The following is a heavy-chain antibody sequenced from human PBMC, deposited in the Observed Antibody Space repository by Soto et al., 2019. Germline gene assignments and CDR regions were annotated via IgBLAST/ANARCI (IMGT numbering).Heavy chain of an antibody. Sequence: SETLSLTCAVHGASFSGYYWSWVRQSPGNGLEWIGYVSHSGTTNDSPALKSRGTISVDTSKNHFFLSLRSATAADTGVYYFARVSCSGGSWYMTSRYTYYVMDDWGQGTTVTVSS. CDR3: ARVSCSGGSWYMTSRYTYYVMDD. J-gene: IGHJ6*02. V-gene: IGHV4-34*01. CDR2: VSHSGTT. D-gene: IGHD2-15*01. CDR1: GASFSGYY.